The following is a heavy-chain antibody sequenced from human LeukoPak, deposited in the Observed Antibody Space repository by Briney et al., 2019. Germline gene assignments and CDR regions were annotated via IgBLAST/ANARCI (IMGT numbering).Heavy chain of an antibody. CDR2: ISGSGGST. V-gene: IGHV3-23*01. Sequence: GGSLRLSCAASGFTFSSYAMSWVRQAPGRGLEWVAAISGSGGSTYYEDSVKGRLTISRDNSKNTLYLQMNSLRAEDTAVYYCAANSPTYYDFWSGYYNFDYWGQGTLVTVSS. J-gene: IGHJ4*02. CDR1: GFTFSSYA. CDR3: AANSPTYYDFWSGYYNFDY. D-gene: IGHD3-3*01.